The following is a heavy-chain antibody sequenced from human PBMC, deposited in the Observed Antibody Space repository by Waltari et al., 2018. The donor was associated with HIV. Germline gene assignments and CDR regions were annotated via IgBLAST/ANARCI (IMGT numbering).Heavy chain of an antibody. Sequence: QVQLVQSGAEVKKPGASVKVSCKASGYTFTSYGISWVRQAPGQGLEWMGWISAYNGNTNYAQKLQVRVTMTTDTSTSTAYMERRSLRSDDTAVYYCARDSKGDFWSGPISKDYWGQGTLVTVSS. J-gene: IGHJ4*02. V-gene: IGHV1-18*01. CDR3: ARDSKGDFWSGPISKDY. CDR2: ISAYNGNT. CDR1: GYTFTSYG. D-gene: IGHD3-3*01.